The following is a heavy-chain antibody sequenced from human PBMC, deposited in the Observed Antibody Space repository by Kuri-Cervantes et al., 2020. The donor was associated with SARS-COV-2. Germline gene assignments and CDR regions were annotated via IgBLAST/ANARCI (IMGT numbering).Heavy chain of an antibody. J-gene: IGHJ6*03. CDR2: MNPNSGNT. D-gene: IGHD6-6*01. CDR1: GYTFTSYD. V-gene: IGHV1-8*01. Sequence: ASVKVSCKASGYTFTSYDINWVRQATGQGLEWMGWMNPNSGNTGYVQKFQGRVTMTRNTSISTAYMKLSSLRSEDTAVYYCARAPWGAARRYYYYYMDVWAKGTTVTVSS. CDR3: ARAPWGAARRYYYYYMDV.